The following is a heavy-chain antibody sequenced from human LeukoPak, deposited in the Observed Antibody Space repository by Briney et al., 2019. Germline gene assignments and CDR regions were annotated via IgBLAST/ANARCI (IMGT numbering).Heavy chain of an antibody. CDR2: ISYVGSNK. V-gene: IGHV3-30-3*01. Sequence: GGSLRLSCAASGFTFSSYAMHWVRQAPGKGLEWVAVISYVGSNKYYADSVKGRFTISRDNSKDTLYLQMNSLRAEDTAVYYCARENPYSGSSGAFDIWGQGTMVTVSS. J-gene: IGHJ3*02. D-gene: IGHD1-26*01. CDR1: GFTFSSYA. CDR3: ARENPYSGSSGAFDI.